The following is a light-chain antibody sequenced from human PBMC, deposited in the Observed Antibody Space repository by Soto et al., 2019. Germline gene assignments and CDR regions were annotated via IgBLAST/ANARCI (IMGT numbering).Light chain of an antibody. CDR1: QSVGSD. J-gene: IGKJ4*01. CDR3: QQYNSWPLT. CDR2: DVS. V-gene: IGKV3-15*01. Sequence: EIVMTQSPATLSVSPGERATLSRRASQSVGSDLAWYQQKPGRTPSLLIYDVSTRATGIPARFSGSGSGTEFTLTISSLQSEDFAVYYCQQYNSWPLTFGGGTKVEIK.